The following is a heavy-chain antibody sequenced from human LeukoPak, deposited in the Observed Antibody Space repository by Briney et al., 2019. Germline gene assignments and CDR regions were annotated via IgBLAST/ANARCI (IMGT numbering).Heavy chain of an antibody. CDR3: ARGDRSSSILEDAFDI. CDR1: GYTFTGNY. CDR2: INPNSSGT. J-gene: IGHJ3*02. V-gene: IGHV1-2*02. Sequence: GASVKVSCEASGYTFTGNYMHWVRQAPGQGLEVMGWINPNSSGTTYAQKFQGRVTMTRDTSISTAYMELSGLRSDDTAVYFCARGDRSSSILEDAFDIWGQGTMVTVSS. D-gene: IGHD6-6*01.